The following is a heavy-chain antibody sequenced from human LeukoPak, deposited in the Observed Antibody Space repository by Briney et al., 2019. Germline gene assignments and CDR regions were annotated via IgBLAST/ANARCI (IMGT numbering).Heavy chain of an antibody. CDR1: GFTFSDSW. CDR3: ARGGYSGSYYRFS. CDR2: TSKDGSDT. V-gene: IGHV3-74*01. J-gene: IGHJ4*02. D-gene: IGHD6-25*01. Sequence: GGSLRLSCAVSGFTFSDSWMHWVRQAPGKGPEWLSRTSKDGSDTVYADSAKGRLTASRDNAKNTVYLELTNLRPDDTALYYCARGGYSGSYYRFSWGRGTLVTAAS.